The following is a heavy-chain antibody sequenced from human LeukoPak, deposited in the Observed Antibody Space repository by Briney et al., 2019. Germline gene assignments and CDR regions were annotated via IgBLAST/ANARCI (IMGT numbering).Heavy chain of an antibody. J-gene: IGHJ4*02. CDR1: GFTFGTYA. Sequence: GGSLRFSCAASGFTFGTYAMNWVRQAPGKGLEWVSAISADGDSTYYADSVKGRFTISRDNSKNTLYLQMNSLRPGDTAVYYCAKRRYCTSTSCHAFDYWGQGTLVTVSS. CDR3: AKRRYCTSTSCHAFDY. V-gene: IGHV3-23*01. D-gene: IGHD2-2*01. CDR2: ISADGDST.